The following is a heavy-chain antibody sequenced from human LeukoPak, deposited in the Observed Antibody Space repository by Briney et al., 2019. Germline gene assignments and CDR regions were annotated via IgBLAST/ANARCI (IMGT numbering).Heavy chain of an antibody. J-gene: IGHJ4*02. CDR1: GYTFTSYD. CDR2: MNPNSGNT. V-gene: IGHV1-8*01. CDR3: ARAAARTSHFDY. Sequence: ASVKVSCKASGYTFTSYDINWVRQATGQGLEWMGWMNPNSGNTGYAQKLQGRVTMTTDTSTSTAYMELRSLRSDDTAVYYCARAAARTSHFDYWGQGTLVTVSS. D-gene: IGHD6-6*01.